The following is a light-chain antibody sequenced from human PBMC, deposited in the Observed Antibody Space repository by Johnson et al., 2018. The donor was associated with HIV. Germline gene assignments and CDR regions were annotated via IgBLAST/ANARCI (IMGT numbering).Light chain of an antibody. CDR1: SSNVGNSY. CDR2: DNN. CDR3: GTWDSSLSVYV. J-gene: IGLJ1*01. Sequence: QSVLTQPPSVSAAPGQNVTISCSGTSSNVGNSYLSWYQHFPETAPKLLIYDNNKRPSGIPDRFSASKSGTTATLGITGLQTGDEADYYCGTWDSSLSVYVFGTGTKVTVL. V-gene: IGLV1-51*01.